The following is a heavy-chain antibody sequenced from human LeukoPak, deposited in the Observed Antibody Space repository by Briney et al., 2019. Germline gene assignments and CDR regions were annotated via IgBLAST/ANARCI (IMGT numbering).Heavy chain of an antibody. Sequence: SQTLSLTCTVSGGSISSGGYYWSWIRQPPGKGLEWIGYIYHSGSTYYNPSLKSRVTISVDTSKNQFSLKLSSVTAADTAVYYCARVGIAVTGTDAFYIWGQGTMVTVSS. CDR2: IYHSGST. D-gene: IGHD6-19*01. V-gene: IGHV4-30-2*01. CDR3: ARVGIAVTGTDAFYI. CDR1: GGSISSGGYY. J-gene: IGHJ3*02.